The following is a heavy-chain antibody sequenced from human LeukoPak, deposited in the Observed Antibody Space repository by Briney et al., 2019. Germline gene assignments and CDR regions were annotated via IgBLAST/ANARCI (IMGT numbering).Heavy chain of an antibody. J-gene: IGHJ4*02. Sequence: SETLSLTCAVYGGSFSGYYWSLIRQPPGKGLEWIGEINHSGSTNYNPSLKSRVTISVDTSKNQFSLKLSSVTAADTAVYYCAGVRPCGGDCYSTMDYWGQGTLVTVSS. D-gene: IGHD2-21*02. CDR2: INHSGST. CDR1: GGSFSGYY. CDR3: AGVRPCGGDCYSTMDY. V-gene: IGHV4-34*01.